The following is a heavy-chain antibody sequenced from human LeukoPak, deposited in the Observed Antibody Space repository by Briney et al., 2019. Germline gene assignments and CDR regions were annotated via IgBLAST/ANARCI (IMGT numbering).Heavy chain of an antibody. CDR1: GFTFSSYE. V-gene: IGHV3-48*03. Sequence: PGGSLRLSCAASGFTFSSYEMNWVRQAPGKGLEWVSYISSSGSTIYYADSVKGRFTISRDNAKNSLYLQMNSLRAEDTAVYYCASRTAMVTSYYYGMDVWGQGTTVTVSS. J-gene: IGHJ6*02. D-gene: IGHD5-18*01. CDR3: ASRTAMVTSYYYGMDV. CDR2: ISSSGSTI.